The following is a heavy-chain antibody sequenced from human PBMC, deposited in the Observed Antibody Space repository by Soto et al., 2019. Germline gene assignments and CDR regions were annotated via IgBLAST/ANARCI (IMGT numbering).Heavy chain of an antibody. V-gene: IGHV3-21*01. CDR1: GFTFSSYS. CDR2: ISSSGTYI. J-gene: IGHJ4*02. CDR3: ANRYCSRTTCNAFDD. D-gene: IGHD2-2*01. Sequence: PGGSLRLSCAASGFTFSSYSMNWVRQAPGKGLEWVSSISSSGTYIYYADSVKGRFTISRDNAKNSLYLQMNSLRAEDTAVYYCANRYCSRTTCNAFDDWGQGTLVTVSS.